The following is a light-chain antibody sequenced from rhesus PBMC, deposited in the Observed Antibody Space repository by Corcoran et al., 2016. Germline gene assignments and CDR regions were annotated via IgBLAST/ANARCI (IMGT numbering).Light chain of an antibody. Sequence: EIVLTQSPATLSLSPGERATLSCRASQSVSRSLAWYQQKPGQTPRLLMYDASTRATGIPDRFSGCGSWKDFTLPISRLEPEDFGVYYCQQSTNWPWTFGQGTKVEIK. CDR3: QQSTNWPWT. CDR2: DAS. V-gene: IGKV3-42*02. J-gene: IGKJ1*01. CDR1: QSVSRS.